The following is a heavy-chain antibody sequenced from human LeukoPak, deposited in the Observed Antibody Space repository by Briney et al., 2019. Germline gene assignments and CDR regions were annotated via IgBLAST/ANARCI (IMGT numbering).Heavy chain of an antibody. CDR1: GYTFTSYD. CDR2: MNPNSGNT. J-gene: IGHJ5*02. Sequence: ASVKVSCKASGYTFTSYDINWVRQATGQGLEWMGWMNPNSGNTGYAQKFQGSVTMTRNTSISTAYMELSSLRSEDTAVYYCARLYYGSGTLVINDWFDPWGQGTLVTVSS. CDR3: ARLYYGSGTLVINDWFDP. V-gene: IGHV1-8*01. D-gene: IGHD3-10*01.